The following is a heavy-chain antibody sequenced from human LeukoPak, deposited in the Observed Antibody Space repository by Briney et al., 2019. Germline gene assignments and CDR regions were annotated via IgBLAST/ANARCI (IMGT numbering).Heavy chain of an antibody. D-gene: IGHD1-26*01. CDR3: ARKREGPTTGIDY. Sequence: PSETLSLTCTVSGGSISSTNSYWGWIRQSPRTGLEWIGNIYSSGSTYYNPSLKSRVTISIDTSENQFSLKLTSVTAADTAVYYCARKREGPTTGIDYWGQGTLVTVFS. CDR1: GGSISSTNSY. V-gene: IGHV4-39*07. CDR2: IYSSGST. J-gene: IGHJ4*02.